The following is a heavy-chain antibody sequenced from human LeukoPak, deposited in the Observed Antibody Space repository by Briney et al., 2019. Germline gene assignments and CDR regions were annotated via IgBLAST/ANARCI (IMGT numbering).Heavy chain of an antibody. D-gene: IGHD1-26*01. V-gene: IGHV3-21*01. CDR1: GFTFSSYS. CDR3: ARDLSGHLSGSYLVTVDY. CDR2: ISSSSSYI. Sequence: GGSLRLSCAASGFTFSSYSMNWVRQAPGKGLEWVSSISSSSSYIYYADSVKGRFTISRDNAKNSLYLQMNSLRAEDTAVYYCARDLSGHLSGSYLVTVDYWGQGTLVTVSS. J-gene: IGHJ4*02.